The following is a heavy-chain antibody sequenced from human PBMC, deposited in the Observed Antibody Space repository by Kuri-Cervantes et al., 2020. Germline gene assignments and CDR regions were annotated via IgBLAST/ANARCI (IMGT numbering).Heavy chain of an antibody. CDR3: ATITGTMFDY. D-gene: IGHD1-7*01. CDR1: GGTFSTYA. CDR2: IIPIFGTT. V-gene: IGHV1-69*05. J-gene: IGHJ4*02. Sequence: SVKVSCKASGGTFSTYAISWVRQAPGQGLEWMGGIIPIFGTTNYAQKLQDRVTITTDESTNTAYMELSSLRSEDTAVYYCATITGTMFDYWGQGTLVTVSS.